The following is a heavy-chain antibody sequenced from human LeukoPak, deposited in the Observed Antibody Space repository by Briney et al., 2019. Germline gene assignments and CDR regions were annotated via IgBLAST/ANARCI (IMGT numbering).Heavy chain of an antibody. V-gene: IGHV4-34*01. Sequence: SETLSLTCAVYGGSFSGYYWSWIRQPPGKGLEWIGEINHSGSTNYNPSLKSRVTISVDTSNNQFSLKLSSVTAADTAVYYCARASNYYYYGMDVWGQGTTVTVSS. CDR3: ARASNYYYYGMDV. CDR1: GGSFSGYY. CDR2: INHSGST. J-gene: IGHJ6*02.